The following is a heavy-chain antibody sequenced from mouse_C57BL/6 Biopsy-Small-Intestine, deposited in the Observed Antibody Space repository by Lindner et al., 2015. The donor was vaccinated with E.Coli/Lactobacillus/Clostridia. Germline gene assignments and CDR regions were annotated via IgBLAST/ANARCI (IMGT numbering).Heavy chain of an antibody. Sequence: SVKVSCKASGYTFSNYGISWVRQAPGQGLEWVGWINGYNGDTDYAENLQGRVTMTTDTSTSTAYMELRSPRFDDTAVYYCARKGGGGFFSPYFYYYMDVWGEGTTVTVSS. D-gene: IGHD1-1*01. CDR2: INGYNGDT. J-gene: IGHJ1*01. CDR3: ARKGGGGFFSPYFYYYMDV. CDR1: GYTFSNYG. V-gene: IGHV1-81*01.